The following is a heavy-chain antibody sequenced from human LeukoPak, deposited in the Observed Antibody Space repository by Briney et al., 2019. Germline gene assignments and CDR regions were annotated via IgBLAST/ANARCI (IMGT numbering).Heavy chain of an antibody. J-gene: IGHJ5*02. V-gene: IGHV1-2*02. CDR2: INPNSGGT. CDR1: GYTFTGYY. D-gene: IGHD5/OR15-5a*01. Sequence: ASVKVSCKASGYTFTGYYMHWVRQAPGQGLEWMGWINPNSGGTNYAQTFQGRVTMTRDTSISTAYMELSRLRSDDTAVYYCARVSSPLRFDLWGQGTLVTVSS. CDR3: ARVSSPLRFDL.